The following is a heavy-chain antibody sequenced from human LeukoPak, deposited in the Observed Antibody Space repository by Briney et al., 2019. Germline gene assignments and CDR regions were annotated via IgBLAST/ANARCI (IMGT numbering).Heavy chain of an antibody. CDR3: ATGYSSGFLFDI. V-gene: IGHV1-24*01. CDR2: FDPEDGET. Sequence: GASVKVSCKVSGYTLTELSMHWVRQAPGKGLEWMGGFDPEDGETIYAQKFQGRVTMTEDRSTDTAYMELSSLRSEDTAVYYCATGYSSGFLFDIWGQGTMVTVSS. CDR1: GYTLTELS. D-gene: IGHD3-22*01. J-gene: IGHJ3*02.